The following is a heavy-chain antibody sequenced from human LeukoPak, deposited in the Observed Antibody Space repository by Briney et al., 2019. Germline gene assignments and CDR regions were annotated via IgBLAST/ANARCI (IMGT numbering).Heavy chain of an antibody. D-gene: IGHD3-9*01. CDR1: GFNFRSYE. J-gene: IGHJ4*02. V-gene: IGHV3-48*03. CDR2: ISSSGSTI. CDR3: ARDGVGGGGYDILTGSEKFDY. Sequence: TGGSLRLSCAASGFNFRSYEMNWVRQAPGKGLEWVSYISSSGSTIYYADSVKGRFTISRDNAKNSLYLQMNSLRAEDTAVYYCARDGVGGGGYDILTGSEKFDYWGQGTLVTVSS.